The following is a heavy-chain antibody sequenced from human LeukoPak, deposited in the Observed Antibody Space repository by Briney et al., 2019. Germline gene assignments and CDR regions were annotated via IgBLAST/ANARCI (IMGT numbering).Heavy chain of an antibody. D-gene: IGHD2-2*01. J-gene: IGHJ4*02. Sequence: GGSLRLSCAASGFTFSSYAMSWVRQAPGKGLEWVSAISGSGGSTYYADSVKGRFTISRDNSKNTLYLQMNSLRAEDTAVYYCAKRPKSVVVPAATADTNDYWGQGTLVTVSS. CDR1: GFTFSSYA. V-gene: IGHV3-23*01. CDR2: ISGSGGST. CDR3: AKRPKSVVVPAATADTNDY.